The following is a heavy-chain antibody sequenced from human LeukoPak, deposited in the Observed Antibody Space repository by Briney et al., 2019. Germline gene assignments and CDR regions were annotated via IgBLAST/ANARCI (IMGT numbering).Heavy chain of an antibody. Sequence: APVRVSCKASGYTFTGYYMHWVRQAPGQGLEWMGRTNPNSGGTNYAQKFQGRVTMTRDTSISTAYMERSRLRSDDTAVYYCARGGDYDAFDIWGQGTMVTVSS. V-gene: IGHV1-2*06. J-gene: IGHJ3*02. D-gene: IGHD4-17*01. CDR1: GYTFTGYY. CDR2: TNPNSGGT. CDR3: ARGGDYDAFDI.